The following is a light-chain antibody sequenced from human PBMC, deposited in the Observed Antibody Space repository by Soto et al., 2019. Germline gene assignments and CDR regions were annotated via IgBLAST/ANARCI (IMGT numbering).Light chain of an antibody. J-gene: IGKJ1*01. CDR3: QQYNGYSRT. CDR2: DVS. Sequence: DIQMTQSASTLSASVGDRFTITCRAIQSISDSLAWYQQKPGKAPDLLISDVSSLERGVASRFSGSGSGTEFTLTISSMQPDDFATYYCQQYNGYSRTFGQGTKVDIK. CDR1: QSISDS. V-gene: IGKV1-5*01.